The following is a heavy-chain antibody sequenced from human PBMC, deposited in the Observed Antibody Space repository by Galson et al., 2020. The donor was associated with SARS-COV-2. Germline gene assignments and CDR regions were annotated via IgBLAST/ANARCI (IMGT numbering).Heavy chain of an antibody. CDR1: GFTFSSYD. CDR2: IGTAGDT. J-gene: IGHJ6*03. CDR3: ARGGTYDFWSGSRSYYYYYMDV. Sequence: GGSLRLSCAASGFTFSSYDMHWVRQATGKGLEWVSAIGTAGDTYSPGSVKGRFTISRENAKNSLYLQMNSLRAGDTAVYYCARGGTYDFWSGSRSYYYYYMDVWGKETTVTVSS. D-gene: IGHD3-3*01. V-gene: IGHV3-13*01.